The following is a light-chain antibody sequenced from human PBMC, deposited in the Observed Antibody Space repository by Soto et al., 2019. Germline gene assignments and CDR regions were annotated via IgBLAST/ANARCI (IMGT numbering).Light chain of an antibody. Sequence: AIQMTQSPSSLSASVGDRVTITCRASQGIRNDLGWYQQKPGKAPKLLIYAASSLQSGVPSRFSGTGAGTDFTLSISSLQPDDFATYYCQQYNSYPWTFGQGTKVAIK. CDR1: QGIRND. CDR3: QQYNSYPWT. J-gene: IGKJ1*01. V-gene: IGKV1-6*01. CDR2: AAS.